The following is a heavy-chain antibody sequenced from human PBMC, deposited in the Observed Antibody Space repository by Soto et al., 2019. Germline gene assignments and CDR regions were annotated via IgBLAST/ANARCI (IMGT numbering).Heavy chain of an antibody. CDR1: GGSINNNF. D-gene: IGHD5-12*01. Sequence: PSETLSLTCTVSGGSINNNFWGWIRQPPGKGLEWTGYVYYDGHTDYNPSLESRVTIAVDTSKNQFSLRLTSVTAADTAVYYCARDLFGGYCLDYWGQGALVTVSS. V-gene: IGHV4-59*01. CDR3: ARDLFGGYCLDY. CDR2: VYYDGHT. J-gene: IGHJ4*02.